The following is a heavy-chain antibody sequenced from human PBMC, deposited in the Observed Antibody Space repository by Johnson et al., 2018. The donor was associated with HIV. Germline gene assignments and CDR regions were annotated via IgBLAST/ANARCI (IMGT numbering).Heavy chain of an antibody. D-gene: IGHD3-22*01. V-gene: IGHV3-30*04. Sequence: QMLLVESGGGVVQPGRSLRLSCAASGFTFSSYAMHWVRQAPGKGLEWVAVISYDGSNKYYADSVKGRFSISRDNAKSSVYLQMNSLRAEDTAVYYCARCYDSSAYYYVGAFDIWGQGTMVTVSS. CDR1: GFTFSSYA. J-gene: IGHJ3*02. CDR2: ISYDGSNK. CDR3: ARCYDSSAYYYVGAFDI.